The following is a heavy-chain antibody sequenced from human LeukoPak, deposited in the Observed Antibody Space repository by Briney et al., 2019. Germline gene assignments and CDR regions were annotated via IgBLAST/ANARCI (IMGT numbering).Heavy chain of an antibody. J-gene: IGHJ4*02. Sequence: SGGSLRLSCAASGFTFSSYWIHWVRQAPGKGLVWVSRINSDGSSTNYADSVKGRFTISRDNANNTLYLQMNSLRAEDTAVYYCARKGESGLYYWGQGTLVTVSS. CDR3: ARKGESGLYY. CDR2: INSDGSST. V-gene: IGHV3-74*01. D-gene: IGHD3-16*01. CDR1: GFTFSSYW.